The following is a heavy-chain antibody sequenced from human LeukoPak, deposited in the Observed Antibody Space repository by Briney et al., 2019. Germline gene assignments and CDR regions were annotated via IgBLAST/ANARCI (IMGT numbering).Heavy chain of an antibody. CDR2: TNEDGSDK. CDR1: GFTFSSYR. CDR3: ARGLYYNLH. V-gene: IGHV3-7*01. J-gene: IGHJ4*02. Sequence: GSLRLSCAASGFTFSSYRMSWVRQAPGKGLEWVANTNEDGSDKYYVDSVKGRFTISRDNAKNSLYLQMNSLRAEDTAVYYCARGLYYNLHWGQGALVTVSS. D-gene: IGHD1-1*01.